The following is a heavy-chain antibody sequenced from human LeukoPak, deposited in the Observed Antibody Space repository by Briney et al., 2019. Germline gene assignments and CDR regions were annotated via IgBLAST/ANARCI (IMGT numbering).Heavy chain of an antibody. D-gene: IGHD1-26*01. CDR2: INHSGST. CDR3: ARDRPYSGSYQRPYYYYYMDV. V-gene: IGHV4-34*01. Sequence: SETLSLTCAVYGGSFSGYYWSWIRQPPGKGLEWIGEINHSGSTNYNPSLKSRVTISVDASKNQFSLKLSSVTAADTAVYYCARDRPYSGSYQRPYYYYYMDVWGKGTTVTISS. CDR1: GGSFSGYY. J-gene: IGHJ6*03.